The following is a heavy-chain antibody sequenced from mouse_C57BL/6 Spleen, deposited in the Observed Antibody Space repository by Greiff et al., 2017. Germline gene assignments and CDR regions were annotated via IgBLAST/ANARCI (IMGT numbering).Heavy chain of an antibody. CDR1: GFTFSDYG. J-gene: IGHJ4*01. Sequence: EVMLVESGGGLVKPGGSLKLSCAASGFTFSDYGMHWVRQAPEKGLEWVAYISSGSSTIYYADTVKGRFTISRDNAKNTLFLQLASLRSEDTAMYYCARGSSWAMDYWGQGTSVTVSS. CDR3: ARGSSWAMDY. V-gene: IGHV5-17*01. D-gene: IGHD1-3*01. CDR2: ISSGSSTI.